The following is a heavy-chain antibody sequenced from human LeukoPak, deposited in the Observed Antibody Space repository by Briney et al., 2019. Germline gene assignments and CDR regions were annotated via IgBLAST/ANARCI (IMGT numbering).Heavy chain of an antibody. CDR1: GFVFSSYE. CDR3: TTVQQWLAQALGY. D-gene: IGHD6-19*01. J-gene: IGHJ4*02. CDR2: IKKKSDGGTT. V-gene: IGHV3-15*07. Sequence: GGSLRLSCAASGFVFSSYEMNWVRQAPGKGLEWVGHIKKKSDGGTTDYAAPVKGRFTISRDDSKDTVYLQMNSLKTEDTAVYFCTTVQQWLAQALGYWGQGTLVTVSS.